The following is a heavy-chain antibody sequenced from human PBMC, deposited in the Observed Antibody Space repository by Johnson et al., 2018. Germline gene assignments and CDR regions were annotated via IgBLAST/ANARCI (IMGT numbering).Heavy chain of an antibody. J-gene: IGHJ1*01. CDR1: GGSISSYY. Sequence: QVQLQESGPGLVKPSETLSLTCTVSGGSISSYYWSWIRQPPGKGLEWIGYISYSGSTNYNPSLKSRVTISVDTSKNQFSLKLSSVTAADTAVYYCARDFVLQHWGQGTLVTVSS. D-gene: IGHD6-6*01. CDR3: ARDFVLQH. V-gene: IGHV4-59*01. CDR2: ISYSGST.